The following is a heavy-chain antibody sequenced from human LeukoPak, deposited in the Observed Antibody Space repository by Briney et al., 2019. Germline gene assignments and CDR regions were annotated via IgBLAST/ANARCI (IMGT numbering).Heavy chain of an antibody. Sequence: SQTLSLTCAISGDSVSSNSAAWNWIRQSPSRGLEWLGRTYYRSKWYNEYAVSTKSRIHINPDTSKNQFSLQVNSVTPEDTALYYCSRVYYDILTGSYNVIDCWGQGTLVTVSS. CDR1: GDSVSSNSAA. J-gene: IGHJ4*02. V-gene: IGHV6-1*01. CDR3: SRVYYDILTGSYNVIDC. CDR2: TYYRSKWYN. D-gene: IGHD3-9*01.